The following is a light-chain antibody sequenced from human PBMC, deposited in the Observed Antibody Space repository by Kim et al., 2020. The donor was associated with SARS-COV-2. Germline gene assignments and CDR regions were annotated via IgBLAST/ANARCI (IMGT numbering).Light chain of an antibody. CDR2: DTQ. CDR1: TGAVTSGHY. Sequence: PGGTAPLPGTSSTGAVTSGHYPYWFQQKPGQAPRTLIYDTQNKHSWTPARFSGSLLGGKAALTLSGAQPEDEAEYYCLLSYSDIAVFGGGTQLTVL. J-gene: IGLJ3*02. V-gene: IGLV7-46*01. CDR3: LLSYSDIAV.